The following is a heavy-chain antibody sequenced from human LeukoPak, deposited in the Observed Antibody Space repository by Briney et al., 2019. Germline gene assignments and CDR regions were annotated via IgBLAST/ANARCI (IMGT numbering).Heavy chain of an antibody. D-gene: IGHD6-13*01. CDR2: IYYGGST. J-gene: IGHJ4*02. CDR1: GGSISSYY. V-gene: IGHV4-59*01. CDR3: TMLNSGYSSSWYYFDY. Sequence: SETLSLTCTVSGGSISSYYWSWIRQPPGKVLEWIGDIYYGGSTNYNPSLKSRFTISVDTSKNQFSLKLSSVTAADTAGYYCTMLNSGYSSSWYYFDYWGQGTLVTVSS.